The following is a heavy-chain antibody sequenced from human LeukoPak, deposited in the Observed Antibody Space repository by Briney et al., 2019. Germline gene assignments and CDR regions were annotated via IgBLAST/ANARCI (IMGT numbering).Heavy chain of an antibody. V-gene: IGHV3-74*01. CDR1: GFTFSNCW. CDR2: INSDGSGR. Sequence: GGSLRLSCAASGFTFSNCWMHWVRQAPAKGLVWVSRINSDGSGRNYADSVKGRFTISRDNAKNTLYLQMNSLRAEDTAVYYCASASSHRIAAGGDYWGQGTLVTVSS. J-gene: IGHJ4*02. CDR3: ASASSHRIAAGGDY. D-gene: IGHD6-13*01.